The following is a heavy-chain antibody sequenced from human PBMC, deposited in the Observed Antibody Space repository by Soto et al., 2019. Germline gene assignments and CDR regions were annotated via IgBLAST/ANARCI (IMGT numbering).Heavy chain of an antibody. CDR1: GFTFSSYA. CDR3: AKAQGQWSDSDAFDI. CDR2: ISGSGGST. J-gene: IGHJ3*02. Sequence: GESLKISCAASGFTFSSYAMSWVRQAPGKGLEWVSAISGSGGSTYYADSVKGRFTISRDNSKNTLYLQMNSLRAEDTAVYYCAKAQGQWSDSDAFDIWGQGTMVTVSS. V-gene: IGHV3-23*01. D-gene: IGHD3-3*01.